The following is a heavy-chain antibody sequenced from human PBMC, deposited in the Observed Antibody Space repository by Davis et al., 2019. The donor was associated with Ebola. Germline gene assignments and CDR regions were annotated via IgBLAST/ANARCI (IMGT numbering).Heavy chain of an antibody. D-gene: IGHD2-2*01. CDR2: ISAYNGNT. CDR3: ARLYIVVVPAAISRTPRTYYYYGMDV. Sequence: AASVKVSCKASGYTFTSYGISWVRQAPGQGLEWMGWISAYNGNTNYAQKLQGRVTMTTDTSTSTAYMELRSLRSDDTAGYYCARLYIVVVPAAISRTPRTYYYYGMDVWGQGTTVTVSS. V-gene: IGHV1-18*01. CDR1: GYTFTSYG. J-gene: IGHJ6*02.